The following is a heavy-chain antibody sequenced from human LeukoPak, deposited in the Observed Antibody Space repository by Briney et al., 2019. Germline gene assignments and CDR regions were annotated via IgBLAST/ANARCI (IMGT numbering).Heavy chain of an antibody. J-gene: IGHJ5*02. CDR3: ASQGLRFLVWLT. D-gene: IGHD3-3*01. CDR2: IYYSGST. V-gene: IGHV4-59*01. CDR1: GGSISSYY. Sequence: SETLSLTCTVSGGSISSYYWSWIRQPPGKGLEWIGYIYYSGSTNYNPPLKSRVTISVDTSKNQFSLKLSSVTAADTAVYYCASQGLRFLVWLTWGQGTLVTVSS.